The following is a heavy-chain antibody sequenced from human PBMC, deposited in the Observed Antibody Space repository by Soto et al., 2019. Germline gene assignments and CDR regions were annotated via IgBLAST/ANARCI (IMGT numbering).Heavy chain of an antibody. V-gene: IGHV1-2*02. J-gene: IGHJ4*02. CDR1: GFPFTDYY. CDR3: AGGGHHETNRWLAIFES. CDR2: INPNTGGT. D-gene: IGHD5-12*01. Sequence: ASVKVSCKASGFPFTDYYMHWVRRAPLQVLEWMVCINPNTGGTNYAQKFQGRVTMTRDTAIRTACIVLSRLRSDDTAVYYCAGGGHHETNRWLAIFESWGRGTMVTSSS.